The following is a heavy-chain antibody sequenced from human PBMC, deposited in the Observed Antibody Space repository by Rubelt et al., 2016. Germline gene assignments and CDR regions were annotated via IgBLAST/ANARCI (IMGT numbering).Heavy chain of an antibody. CDR2: INHVGST. CDR1: GGSFNGYY. CDR3: ARHPPSSSWYFGVGYFDY. J-gene: IGHJ4*02. D-gene: IGHD6-13*01. V-gene: IGHV4-34*01. Sequence: QVQLQQWGAGLLKPSETLSLTCAVYGGSFNGYYWSWIRQPPGKGLEWIGEINHVGSTNYNPSLKSRVPISVGTSKNQFSLKLRSVTAADTAVYYCARHPPSSSWYFGVGYFDYWCQGTLVTVSS.